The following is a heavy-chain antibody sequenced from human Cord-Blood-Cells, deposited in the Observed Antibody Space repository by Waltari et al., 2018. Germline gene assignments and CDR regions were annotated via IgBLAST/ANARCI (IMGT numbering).Heavy chain of an antibody. CDR2: IYSGGST. CDR3: ATNMGAVAGTFDY. CDR1: GFTVSSNY. J-gene: IGHJ4*02. D-gene: IGHD6-19*01. V-gene: IGHV3-53*01. Sequence: EVQLVESGGGLIQPGGSLRLSCAASGFTVSSNYMSWVRQARGKGWECVSVIYSGGSTYDADSVKGRFTIARDNSKNTLYLQMNSLRAEDTAVYYCATNMGAVAGTFDYWGQGTLVTVSS.